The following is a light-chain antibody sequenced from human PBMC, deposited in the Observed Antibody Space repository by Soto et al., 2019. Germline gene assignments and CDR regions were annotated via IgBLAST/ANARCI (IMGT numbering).Light chain of an antibody. Sequence: EIVLTQSPGTLSLSPGERASLSCRASQSVSGTYLAGYQQKPGQGPRLLIYGISSRSTGIPDRFSGSGSGTDFTLTISRLEPDDFAVYYGQQYGSLPRTFGQGTKVEVK. CDR2: GIS. J-gene: IGKJ1*01. CDR1: QSVSGTY. V-gene: IGKV3-20*01. CDR3: QQYGSLPRT.